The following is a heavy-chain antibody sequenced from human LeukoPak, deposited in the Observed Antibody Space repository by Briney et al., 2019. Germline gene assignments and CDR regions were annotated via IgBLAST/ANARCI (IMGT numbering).Heavy chain of an antibody. V-gene: IGHV3-7*01. Sequence: GGSLRLSCAASGFTFSSYWMSWVRQAPGKGLEWVANIKQDGSEKYYVDSVKGRFTISRDNAKNSLYLQMNSLRAEDTAVYYCARELLPYSTEYYFDYWGQGTLVTVSS. D-gene: IGHD6-13*01. CDR2: IKQDGSEK. CDR1: GFTFSSYW. J-gene: IGHJ4*02. CDR3: ARELLPYSTEYYFDY.